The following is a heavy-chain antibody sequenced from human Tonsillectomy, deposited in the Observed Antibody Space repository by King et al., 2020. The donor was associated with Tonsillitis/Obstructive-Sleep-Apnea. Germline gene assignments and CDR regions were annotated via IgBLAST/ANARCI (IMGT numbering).Heavy chain of an antibody. Sequence: VQLVESGGGLVQPGRSLRLSCTASGFTFGDYAMSWVRQAPGKGLEWVGFIRSKAYGGTTEYAASVKGRFTISRDDSKSIAYPQMNSLKTEDTAVYYCTRDLSPTWLVLCYWGQGTLVTVSS. D-gene: IGHD6-19*01. J-gene: IGHJ4*02. CDR3: TRDLSPTWLVLCY. CDR2: IRSKAYGGTT. V-gene: IGHV3-49*04. CDR1: GFTFGDYA.